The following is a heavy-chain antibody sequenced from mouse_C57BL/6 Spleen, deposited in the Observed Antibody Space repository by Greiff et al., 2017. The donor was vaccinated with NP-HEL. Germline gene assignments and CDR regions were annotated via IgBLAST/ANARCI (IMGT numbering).Heavy chain of an antibody. J-gene: IGHJ2*01. CDR1: GYTFTSYW. V-gene: IGHV1-69*01. D-gene: IGHD2-3*01. Sequence: VQLQQPGAELVMPGASVKLSCKASGYTFTSYWMHWVKQRPGQGLEWIGEIDPSDSYTNYNQKFKGKSTLTVDKSSSTAYMQLSSLTSEDSAVYYCASGDGGDYWGQGTTLTVSS. CDR3: ASGDGGDY. CDR2: IDPSDSYT.